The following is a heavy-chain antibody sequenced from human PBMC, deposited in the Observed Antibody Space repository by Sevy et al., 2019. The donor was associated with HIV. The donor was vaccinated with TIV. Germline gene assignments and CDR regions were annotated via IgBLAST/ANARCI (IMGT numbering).Heavy chain of an antibody. CDR3: ARGKSGYGYGLNS. J-gene: IGHJ4*02. CDR2: IYSDGTT. V-gene: IGHV3-66*01. Sequence: GGSLRLSCAASGFTVSSNYMTWVRQAPGKGLEGVSVIYSDGTTYHADSGKDRFTISRDNSKNTLYLQMNSLRAEDTAVYYCARGKSGYGYGLNSWGQGTLVTVSS. D-gene: IGHD5-18*01. CDR1: GFTVSSNY.